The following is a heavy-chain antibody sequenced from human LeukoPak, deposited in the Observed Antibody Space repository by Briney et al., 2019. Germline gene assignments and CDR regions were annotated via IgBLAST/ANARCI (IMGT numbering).Heavy chain of an antibody. Sequence: PGRSLRLSCAASGFTFSNFAMHWVRQAPGKGLEWVAVISYDGSNKYYADSVKGRFTISRDNSKNTVYLQMNSLRAEDTAVYYCAKEVLRFLEWGAFDIWGQGTMVTVSS. V-gene: IGHV3-30-3*01. J-gene: IGHJ3*02. CDR1: GFTFSNFA. CDR2: ISYDGSNK. CDR3: AKEVLRFLEWGAFDI. D-gene: IGHD3-3*01.